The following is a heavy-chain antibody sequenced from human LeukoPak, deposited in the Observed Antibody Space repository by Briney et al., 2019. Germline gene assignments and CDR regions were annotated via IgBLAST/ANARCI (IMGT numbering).Heavy chain of an antibody. Sequence: SETLSLTCAVYGGSFSGYYWSWIRQPPGRGLEWIGEINHSGSTNYNPSLKSRVTVSVDTSKNQFSLKLSSVTAADTAVYYCARLRGGFWSGYFDYWGQGTLVTVSS. V-gene: IGHV4-34*01. CDR3: ARLRGGFWSGYFDY. J-gene: IGHJ4*02. CDR2: INHSGST. D-gene: IGHD3-3*01. CDR1: GGSFSGYY.